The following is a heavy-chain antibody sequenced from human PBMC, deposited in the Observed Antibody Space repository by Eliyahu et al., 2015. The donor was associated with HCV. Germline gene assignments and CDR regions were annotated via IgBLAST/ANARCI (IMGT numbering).Heavy chain of an antibody. V-gene: IGHV2-5*02. CDR1: GFSLSPSGEG. D-gene: IGHD3-3*01. CDR2: IYWDDDK. Sequence: QITLRESGPTLVKPTQTLTLTCTFSGFSLSPSGEGVGWIRQPPGKALEWLGIIYWDDDKRYSSSLETRLTITKGTSKNEVVLTMTNVDPVDTATYYCARRLYYDFWSGYYDAFDIWGQGTMVTVSS. CDR3: ARRLYYDFWSGYYDAFDI. J-gene: IGHJ3*02.